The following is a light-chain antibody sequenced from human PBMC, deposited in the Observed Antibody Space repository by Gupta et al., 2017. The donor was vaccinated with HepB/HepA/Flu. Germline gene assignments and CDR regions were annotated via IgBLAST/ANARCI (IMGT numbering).Light chain of an antibody. V-gene: IGKV3-20*01. CDR1: QSVSSSY. CDR3: QQYGSTQGVT. J-gene: IGKJ1*01. CDR2: GAS. Sequence: IVLTQSPGTLSLSPGERATLSCRASQSVSSSYLAWYQQKPGQAPRLLIYGASSRATGIPERFSGSGSGTDCTLTISSLEPEDFAVYYCQQYGSTQGVTFGQGTKVEIK.